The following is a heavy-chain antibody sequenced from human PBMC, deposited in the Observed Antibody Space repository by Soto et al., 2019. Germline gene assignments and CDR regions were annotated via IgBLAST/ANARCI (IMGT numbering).Heavy chain of an antibody. CDR1: GGSFSGYY. CDR3: ARSRYDSSGYSY. J-gene: IGHJ4*02. CDR2: INHSGST. D-gene: IGHD3-22*01. Sequence: QVQLQQWGAGLLKPSNTLSLTCAVYGGSFSGYYWSWIRQPPGKGLEWIGEINHSGSTNYNPSLKSRVTISVDTSKNQFSLKLSSVTAADTAVYYCARSRYDSSGYSYWGQGTLVTVSS. V-gene: IGHV4-34*01.